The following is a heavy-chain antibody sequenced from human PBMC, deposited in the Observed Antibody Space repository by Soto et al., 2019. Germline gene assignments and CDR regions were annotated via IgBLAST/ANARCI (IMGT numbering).Heavy chain of an antibody. Sequence: SETLSLTCTVSGGPMSSFYWTWIRQPPGKGLEWIGYIYYSGSTNYNPSLKSRVTMSVDTSKNQFSLKLRSLTAADTAIYYCARHGRMMITFATRGMDFRGQGTTVTVSS. J-gene: IGHJ6*02. CDR3: ARHGRMMITFATRGMDF. CDR1: GGPMSSFY. CDR2: IYYSGST. V-gene: IGHV4-59*08. D-gene: IGHD3-16*01.